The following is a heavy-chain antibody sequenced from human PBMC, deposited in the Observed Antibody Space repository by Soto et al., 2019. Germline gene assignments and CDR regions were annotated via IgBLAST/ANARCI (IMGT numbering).Heavy chain of an antibody. D-gene: IGHD5-12*01. J-gene: IGHJ4*02. CDR1: EDSVSSNNAA. CDR3: ARERTGGYDFFDY. Sequence: PSQTLSLTCAISEDSVSSNNAAWNWVRQSPSRGLEWLGRTYYRSQWYSDYAVSVKSRMTINADTSKNLFSLHLNSVTPEDTAVYYCARERTGGYDFFDYWGQGTLVTVS. V-gene: IGHV6-1*01. CDR2: TYYRSQWYS.